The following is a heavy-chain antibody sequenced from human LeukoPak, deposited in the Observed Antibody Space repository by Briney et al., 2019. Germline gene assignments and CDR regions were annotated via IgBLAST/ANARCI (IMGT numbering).Heavy chain of an antibody. V-gene: IGHV3-21*01. CDR3: ATLLNLLYYFHY. J-gene: IGHJ4*02. D-gene: IGHD2-15*01. Sequence: GGSLRLSXAASGFTFSSYSMNWVRQAPGKGLEWVSSISSSSSYIYYADSVKGRFTISRDNAKNSLYLQMNRLRAEDTAVYYCATLLNLLYYFHYWGQGPLLTVPS. CDR1: GFTFSSYS. CDR2: ISSSSSYI.